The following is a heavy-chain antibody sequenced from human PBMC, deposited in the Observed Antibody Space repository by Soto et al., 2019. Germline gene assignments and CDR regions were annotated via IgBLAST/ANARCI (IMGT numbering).Heavy chain of an antibody. D-gene: IGHD2-21*02. CDR1: GDSISSDKW. CDR3: ARGGDWQFDY. Sequence: QVQLQESGPGLVKPSGTLSLTCAVSGDSISSDKWWSWVRQPPGKGLAWIWEIHHSGRTNYNPSLKSRVTILVEKSKNQVSLELSSMTAADTAVYYCARGGDWQFDYWGQGTLVTVSS. V-gene: IGHV4-4*02. J-gene: IGHJ4*02. CDR2: IHHSGRT.